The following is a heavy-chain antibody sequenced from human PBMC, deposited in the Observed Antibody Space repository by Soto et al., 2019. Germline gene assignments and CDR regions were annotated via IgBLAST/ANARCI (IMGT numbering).Heavy chain of an antibody. CDR3: ARLGGYISIYYFDY. D-gene: IGHD1-26*01. CDR1: GGSISSSSYY. Sequence: SETLSLTCTVSGGSISSSSYYWGWIRQPPGKGLEWIGSIYYSGSTYYNPSLKSRVTISVDTSKNQFSLKLSSVTAADTAVYYCARLGGYISIYYFDYRGQGTLVTVSS. J-gene: IGHJ4*02. V-gene: IGHV4-39*01. CDR2: IYYSGST.